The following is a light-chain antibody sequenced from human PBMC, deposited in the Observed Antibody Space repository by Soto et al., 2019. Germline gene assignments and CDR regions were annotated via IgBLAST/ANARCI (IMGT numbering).Light chain of an antibody. Sequence: ENVFTHSPYTLSLSPGERATLSCRTSQSVSSNYLAWYQQKPGQAPRLLIYGASSRATGIPDRFSGSGSGTDFTLTISRLEPEDLAVYFCQQYGSSHRTFGQGTKVDI. J-gene: IGKJ1*01. CDR1: QSVSSNY. CDR2: GAS. CDR3: QQYGSSHRT. V-gene: IGKV3-20*01.